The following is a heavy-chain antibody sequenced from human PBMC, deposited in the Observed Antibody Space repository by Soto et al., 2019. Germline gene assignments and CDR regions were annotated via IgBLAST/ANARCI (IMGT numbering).Heavy chain of an antibody. CDR3: ARVERGVIYYYLDY. CDR1: GYTLTELS. CDR2: FDPEDGET. D-gene: IGHD3-10*01. Sequence: ASVKGSCKVSGYTLTELSVRWVRQAPGKGLEWMGGFDPEDGETIYAQKFQGRVTITRDTSASTAYMELSSLRSEDTAVYYCARVERGVIYYYLDYWGQGTLVTVSS. V-gene: IGHV1-24*01. J-gene: IGHJ4*02.